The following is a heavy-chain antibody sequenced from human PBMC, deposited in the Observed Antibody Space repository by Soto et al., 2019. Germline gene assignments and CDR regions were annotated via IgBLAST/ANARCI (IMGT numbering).Heavy chain of an antibody. D-gene: IGHD3-10*01. J-gene: IGHJ4*02. CDR3: ARDHDYGSGSYYKAFGY. Sequence: LRLSCAASGFTFSSYGMHWVRQAPGKGLEWVAVIWYDGSNKYYADSVKGRFTISRDNSKNTLYLQMNSLRAEDTAVYYCARDHDYGSGSYYKAFGYWGQGTLVTVSS. V-gene: IGHV3-33*01. CDR2: IWYDGSNK. CDR1: GFTFSSYG.